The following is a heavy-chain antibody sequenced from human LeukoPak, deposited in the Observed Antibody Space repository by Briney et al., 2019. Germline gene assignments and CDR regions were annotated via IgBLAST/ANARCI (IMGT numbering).Heavy chain of an antibody. J-gene: IGHJ4*02. CDR3: ASPLSDYGDYEGVFDY. V-gene: IGHV1-69*01. CDR2: IIPIFGTA. CDR1: GGTFSSYA. D-gene: IGHD4-17*01. Sequence: SVEVSCKASGGTFSSYAISWVRQAPGQGLEWMGGIIPIFGTANYAQKFQGRVTITADESTSTAYMELSSLRSEDTAVYYCASPLSDYGDYEGVFDYWGQGTLVTVSS.